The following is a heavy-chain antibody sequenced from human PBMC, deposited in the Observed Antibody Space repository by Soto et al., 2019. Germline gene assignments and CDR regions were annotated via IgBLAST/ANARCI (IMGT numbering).Heavy chain of an antibody. CDR1: GYSISSSNW. CDR2: IYYSGST. V-gene: IGHV4-28*01. CDR3: ARNNGGQWELPCGAGGAFDS. J-gene: IGHJ3*02. D-gene: IGHD1-26*01. Sequence: SETLSLTCAVSGYSISSSNWWGWIRQPPGKGLEWIGYIYYSGSTYYNPSLKSRVTMSVDTSKNQFSLKLSSVTAVDTAVYYCARNNGGQWELPCGAGGAFDSWGQGKMVTFSS.